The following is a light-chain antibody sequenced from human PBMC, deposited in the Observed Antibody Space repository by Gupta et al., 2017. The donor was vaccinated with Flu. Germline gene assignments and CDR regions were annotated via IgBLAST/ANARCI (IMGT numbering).Light chain of an antibody. J-gene: IGKJ1*01. CDR3: HHYGTSPT. CDR2: GAY. V-gene: IGKV3-20*01. CDR1: QSFSSID. Sequence: GERATLSCRASQSFSSIDLAWYQHKPGQAPRLLIYGAYTRATGIPDLFRGSGSWTDFTLPISRLELGASAAYSCHHYGTSPTFGPGTKLEI.